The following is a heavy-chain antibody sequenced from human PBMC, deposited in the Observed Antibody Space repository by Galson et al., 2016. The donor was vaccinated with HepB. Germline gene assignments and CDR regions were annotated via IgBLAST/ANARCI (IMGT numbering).Heavy chain of an antibody. J-gene: IGHJ6*04. CDR1: GFTFSNYG. V-gene: IGHV3-23*01. CDR2: ISRSGDST. CDR3: VQGSTAPAV. D-gene: IGHD1-26*01. Sequence: SLRLSCAASGFTFSNYGMSWVRQAPGKGLEVVSSISRSGDSTDYADSVKGRFTISRDNSKNTLSLLMNSLTADDTAIYYCVQGSTAPAVWGKGTTVTVSS.